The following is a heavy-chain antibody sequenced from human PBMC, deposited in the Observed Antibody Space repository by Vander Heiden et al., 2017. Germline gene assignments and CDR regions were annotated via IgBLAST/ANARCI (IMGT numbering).Heavy chain of an antibody. D-gene: IGHD5-18*01. Sequence: EVRLLQSRGGLVQPGRSLSLSWSASRFTCDDDAMHWVRQAPGKGREWVSGISWNSGSIGDADALKGRFTISRDNAKISLYMQRNSLRAEDTAWYYCARVLCGYSYGYYFDYWGQGTLVTVSS. CDR2: ISWNSGSI. CDR3: ARVLCGYSYGYYFDY. V-gene: IGHV3-9*01. J-gene: IGHJ4*02. CDR1: RFTCDDDA.